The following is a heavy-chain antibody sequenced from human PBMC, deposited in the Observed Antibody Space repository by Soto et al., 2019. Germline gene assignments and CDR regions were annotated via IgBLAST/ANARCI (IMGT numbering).Heavy chain of an antibody. CDR2: ISDTGRDT. CDR3: ATSPERLSLVTLGGLIPLGFDY. CDR1: GFTFNYYD. J-gene: IGHJ4*02. D-gene: IGHD3-16*01. Sequence: EAQLLESGGGLVQPGGSLRLSCVASGFTFNYYDVTWVRRAPGKGLDWVSTISDTGRDTYFGDAVRGRFSISIDKSRKAVYLQMHRLTVDDTALYYCATSPERLSLVTLGGLIPLGFDYWGQGILVTVSS. V-gene: IGHV3-23*01.